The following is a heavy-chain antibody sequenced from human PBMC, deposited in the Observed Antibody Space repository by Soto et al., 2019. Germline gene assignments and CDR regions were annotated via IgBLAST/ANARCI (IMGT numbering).Heavy chain of an antibody. Sequence: PGGSLRLSCAASGFTFSDYSMNWVRQAPGKGLEWVSYITDSSDTVHYADSVRGRFTISRDNAESSLYLQMNSLRDEDTAVYFCARDFGHGYYLDYWGRGTLVTVSS. CDR1: GFTFSDYS. J-gene: IGHJ4*02. D-gene: IGHD3-3*01. V-gene: IGHV3-48*02. CDR3: ARDFGHGYYLDY. CDR2: ITDSSDTV.